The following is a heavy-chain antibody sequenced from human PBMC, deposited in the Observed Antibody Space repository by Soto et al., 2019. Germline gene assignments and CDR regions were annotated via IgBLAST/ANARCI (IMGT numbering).Heavy chain of an antibody. Sequence: EVQLVESGGGLIQPGGSLRLSCAASGITVSSNYMSWVRQAPGKGLEWVSVIYSGGSTYYADSVKGRFTIFGDNSKNTLYLQMNSLRAEDTAVYYCARVGRGATDYYYYGMDVWGQGTPGTVSS. J-gene: IGHJ6*02. D-gene: IGHD4-4*01. V-gene: IGHV3-53*01. CDR1: GITVSSNY. CDR3: ARVGRGATDYYYYGMDV. CDR2: IYSGGST.